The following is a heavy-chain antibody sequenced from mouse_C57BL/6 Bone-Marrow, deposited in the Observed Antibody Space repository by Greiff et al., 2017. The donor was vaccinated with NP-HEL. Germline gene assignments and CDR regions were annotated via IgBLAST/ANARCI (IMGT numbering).Heavy chain of an antibody. CDR3: ARYYYGSRGWYFDV. Sequence: QVQLQQPGADLVKPGASVKLSCKASGYTFTSYWMHWVKQRPGRGLEGIGRIDPNSGGTKLNEKFKTKATLTVDKPSSQAYMQLSSLTSEDSAVYYWARYYYGSRGWYFDVWGTGTTVTVSS. CDR1: GYTFTSYW. CDR2: IDPNSGGT. J-gene: IGHJ1*03. V-gene: IGHV1-72*01. D-gene: IGHD1-1*01.